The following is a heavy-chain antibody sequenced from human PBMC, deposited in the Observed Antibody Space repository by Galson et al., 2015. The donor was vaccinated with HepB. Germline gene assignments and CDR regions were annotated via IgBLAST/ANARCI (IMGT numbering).Heavy chain of an antibody. D-gene: IGHD2-2*01. J-gene: IGHJ5*02. V-gene: IGHV6-1*01. CDR1: GDSVSSNSAA. Sequence: CAISGDSVSSNSAAWNWIRQSPSRGLEWLGRTYYRSKWYNDYAVSVKSRITINPDTSKNQFSLQLNSVTPEDTAVYYCARDQVVPAAMDGNWFDPWGQGTLVTVSS. CDR3: ARDQVVPAAMDGNWFDP. CDR2: TYYRSKWYN.